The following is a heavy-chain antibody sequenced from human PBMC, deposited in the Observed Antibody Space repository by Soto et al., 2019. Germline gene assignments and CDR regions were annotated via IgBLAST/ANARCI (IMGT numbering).Heavy chain of an antibody. V-gene: IGHV3-23*01. J-gene: IGHJ4*01. CDR2: ISGSGGST. D-gene: IGHD3-3*01. Sequence: GGSLRLSCAASGFTFSSYAMSWVRQAPGKGLEWVSAISGSGGSTYYVDSVKGRFTISRDNSKNTLYLQMNSLRAEDTAVYYCAKDSSTIFGVVIIRGLFDYWGQGTLVTVSS. CDR3: AKDSSTIFGVVIIRGLFDY. CDR1: GFTFSSYA.